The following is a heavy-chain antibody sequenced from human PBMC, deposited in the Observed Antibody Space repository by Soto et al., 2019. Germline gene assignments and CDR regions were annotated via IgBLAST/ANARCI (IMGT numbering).Heavy chain of an antibody. J-gene: IGHJ4*02. D-gene: IGHD6-19*01. CDR2: VNEYDTDR. CDR1: GFTFSDYW. V-gene: IGHV3-74*01. Sequence: PGGSLRLSCVASGFTFSDYWMHWVRQAPGKGLVWVSRVNEYDTDRNYADSVKGRFTISRDNARNTVYLQMNSLRAEDTAVYYCARVAVVTRGIDYWVQGTLVTVSS. CDR3: ARVAVVTRGIDY.